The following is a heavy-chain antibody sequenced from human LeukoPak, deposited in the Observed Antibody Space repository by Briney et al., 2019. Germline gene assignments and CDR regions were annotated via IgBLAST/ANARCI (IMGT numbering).Heavy chain of an antibody. CDR2: ISGSGGST. CDR1: GSTFSSYA. CDR3: AKAGFLEWLLYYSFIDY. Sequence: GGSLRLSCAASGSTFSSYAMSWVRQAPGKGLEWVSAISGSGGSTYYADSVKGRFTISRDNSKNTLYLQMNSLRAEDTAVYYCAKAGFLEWLLYYSFIDYWGQGTLVTVSS. J-gene: IGHJ4*02. V-gene: IGHV3-23*01. D-gene: IGHD3-3*01.